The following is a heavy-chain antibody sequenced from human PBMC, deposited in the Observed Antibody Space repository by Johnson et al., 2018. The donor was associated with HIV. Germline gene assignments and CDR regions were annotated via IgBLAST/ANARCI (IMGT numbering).Heavy chain of an antibody. V-gene: IGHV3-30*18. CDR2: ISYDGSNN. CDR1: GFTVSSNY. CDR3: AKISGFSGSFPDAPNAFDI. D-gene: IGHD1-26*01. Sequence: QVQLVESGGGLVQPGGSLRLSCAASGFTVSSNYMSWVRQAPGKGLEWVAVISYDGSNNYYADSVKGRFTISRDNSKNTLYLQMNGLRTEDTAVSYCAKISGFSGSFPDAPNAFDIWGKGTMVTVSS. J-gene: IGHJ3*02.